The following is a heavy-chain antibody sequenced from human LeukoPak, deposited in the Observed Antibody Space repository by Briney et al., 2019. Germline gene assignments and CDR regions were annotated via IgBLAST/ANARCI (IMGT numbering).Heavy chain of an antibody. Sequence: GGSLRLSCAASGFTFSSYGMHWVRQAPGKGLEWVANIKQDGTEKRYVDPVKGRFTISRDNARNSLYLQMNSLRAEDTAVYFCARDGITGTVAFDIWGQGTLVTVSS. V-gene: IGHV3-7*01. CDR3: ARDGITGTVAFDI. CDR2: IKQDGTEK. D-gene: IGHD1-20*01. CDR1: GFTFSSYG. J-gene: IGHJ3*02.